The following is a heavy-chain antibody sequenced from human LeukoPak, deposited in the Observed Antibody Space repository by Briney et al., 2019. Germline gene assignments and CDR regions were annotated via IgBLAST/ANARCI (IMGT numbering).Heavy chain of an antibody. Sequence: PSETLSLTCAVYGGSFSGYYWSWIRQPPGKGLEWIGEVNHSGSTNYNPSLKSRVTISVDTSKNQFSLKLSSVTAADTAVYYCARASCGGGTCYDSRGWFDPWGQGTLVTVSS. V-gene: IGHV4-34*01. CDR2: VNHSGST. CDR1: GGSFSGYY. CDR3: ARASCGGGTCYDSRGWFDP. D-gene: IGHD2-15*01. J-gene: IGHJ5*02.